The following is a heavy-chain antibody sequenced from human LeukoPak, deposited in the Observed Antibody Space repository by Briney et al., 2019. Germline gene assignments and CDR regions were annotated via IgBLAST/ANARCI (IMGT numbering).Heavy chain of an antibody. D-gene: IGHD6-6*01. Sequence: SETLSLTCTVSGDSISSYYWSWIRQPPGKGLEWIGYIYTSGGTNYIPSLKGRVTISIDTSKNQFSLKLSSVTAADSAVYYCARLTRLSTSPDRYYLDYWGQGTLVTVPS. J-gene: IGHJ4*02. CDR2: IYTSGGT. CDR1: GDSISSYY. CDR3: ARLTRLSTSPDRYYLDY. V-gene: IGHV4-4*09.